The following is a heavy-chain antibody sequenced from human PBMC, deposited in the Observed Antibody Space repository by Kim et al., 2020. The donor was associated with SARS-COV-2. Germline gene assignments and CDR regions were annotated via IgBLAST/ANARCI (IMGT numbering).Heavy chain of an antibody. CDR2: INTNTGDA. CDR1: GYTFRSYA. CDR3: ARDIGYCSGGAYYSSYFDP. D-gene: IGHD2-15*01. Sequence: ASVKVSCKASGYTFRSYAMNWVRQAPGQGLEWMGWINTNTGDAGYAQDLTGRFVFSLDTSVSTAYLQISSLKAEDTAVYYCARDIGYCSGGAYYSSYFDPWGQGTLVTVSS. V-gene: IGHV7-4-1*02. J-gene: IGHJ5*02.